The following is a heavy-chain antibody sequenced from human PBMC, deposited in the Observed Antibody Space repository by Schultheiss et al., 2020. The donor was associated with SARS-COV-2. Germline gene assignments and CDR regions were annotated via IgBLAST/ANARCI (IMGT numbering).Heavy chain of an antibody. CDR2: ISYDGSNK. V-gene: IGHV3-30*18. CDR1: GFTVSSNY. D-gene: IGHD3-3*01. CDR3: AKVRFLEWLLFDY. J-gene: IGHJ4*02. Sequence: GGSLRLSCAASGFTVSSNYMSWVRQAPGKGLEWVAVISYDGSNKYYADSVKGRFTISRDNSKNTLYLQMNSLRAEDTAVYYCAKVRFLEWLLFDYWGQGTLVTVSS.